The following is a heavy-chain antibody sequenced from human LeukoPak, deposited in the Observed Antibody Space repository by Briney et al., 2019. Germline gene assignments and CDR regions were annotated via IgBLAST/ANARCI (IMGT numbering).Heavy chain of an antibody. D-gene: IGHD3-22*01. CDR1: GGSFSGYY. V-gene: IGHV4-34*01. Sequence: KPSETLSLTCAVYGGSFSGYYWSWIRQPPGKGLEWIGEINHSGSTNYNPSLKSRVTISVDTSKNQFSLKLSSVTAADTAVYYCARDGSDDSSGYPYYFDYWGQGTLVTVSS. CDR3: ARDGSDDSSGYPYYFDY. CDR2: INHSGST. J-gene: IGHJ4*02.